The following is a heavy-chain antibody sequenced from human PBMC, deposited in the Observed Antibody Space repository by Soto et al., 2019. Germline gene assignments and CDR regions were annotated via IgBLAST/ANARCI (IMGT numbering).Heavy chain of an antibody. D-gene: IGHD3-3*01. CDR2: TRNKANSYTT. Sequence: QPGGSLRLSCAASGFTFSDHYMDWVRQAPGKGLEWVGRTRNKANSYTTEYAASVKGRFTISRDDSKNSLYLQMNSLKTEDTAVYYCAREGLLTIFGVVTHYYYYGMDVWGQGTTVTVSS. CDR1: GFTFSDHY. V-gene: IGHV3-72*01. CDR3: AREGLLTIFGVVTHYYYYGMDV. J-gene: IGHJ6*02.